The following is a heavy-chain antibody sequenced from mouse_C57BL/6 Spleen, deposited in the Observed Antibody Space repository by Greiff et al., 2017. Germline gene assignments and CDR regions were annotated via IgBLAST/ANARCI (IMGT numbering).Heavy chain of an antibody. V-gene: IGHV8-12*01. CDR3: VRSCYDYPQLVAMEY. CDR2: IYWDDDK. D-gene: IGHD2-4*01. Sequence: QVTLKESGPGILQSSQTLSLTCSFSGFSLSTSGMGVSWIRQPSGKGLEWLAHIYWDDDKRYNQSLKSRLTISKDSSRNQVFIKFTSVHTADTATYYCVRSCYDYPQLVAMEYWGQGTSVTVSS. CDR1: GFSLSTSGMG. J-gene: IGHJ4*01.